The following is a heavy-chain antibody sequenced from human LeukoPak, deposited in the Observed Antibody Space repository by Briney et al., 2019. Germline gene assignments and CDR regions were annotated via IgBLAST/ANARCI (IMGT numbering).Heavy chain of an antibody. D-gene: IGHD4-17*01. CDR2: MYYSGST. CDR1: GGSISSSSNS. Sequence: PSETLSLTCSVSGGSISSSSNSWGWIRQPPGKGLEWIGSMYYSGSTYYNPSLKSRVTISVDTSKNQFSLKLSSVTAADTAVYYCARDSTPNGDYAFDIWGQGTMVTVSS. J-gene: IGHJ3*02. V-gene: IGHV4-39*07. CDR3: ARDSTPNGDYAFDI.